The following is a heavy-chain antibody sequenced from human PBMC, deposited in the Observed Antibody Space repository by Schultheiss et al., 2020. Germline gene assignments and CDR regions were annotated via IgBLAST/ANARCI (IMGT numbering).Heavy chain of an antibody. V-gene: IGHV3-33*08. CDR2: IWYDGSNK. CDR3: AKNSVDGAAWYPFDS. J-gene: IGHJ4*02. Sequence: GGSLRLSCAASGFTFSSYGMHWVRQAPGKGLEWVAVIWYDGSNKYYADSVKGRFTISRDNSKNTLYLQMNSLRGEDTAVYYCAKNSVDGAAWYPFDSWGQGTLVTVSS. CDR1: GFTFSSYG. D-gene: IGHD6-13*01.